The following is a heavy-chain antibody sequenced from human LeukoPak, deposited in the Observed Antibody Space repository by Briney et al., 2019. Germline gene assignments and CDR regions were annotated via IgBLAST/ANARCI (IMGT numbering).Heavy chain of an antibody. J-gene: IGHJ6*02. D-gene: IGHD3-9*01. V-gene: IGHV3-48*01. CDR3: AREYYDILTGSTYGMDV. CDR1: GFTFSSYS. Sequence: PGGSLRLPCAASGFTFSSYSMNWVRQAPGKGLEWVSYISSSSSTIYYADSVKGRFTISRDNAKNSLYLQMNSLRAEDTAVYYCAREYYDILTGSTYGMDVWGQGTTVTVSS. CDR2: ISSSSSTI.